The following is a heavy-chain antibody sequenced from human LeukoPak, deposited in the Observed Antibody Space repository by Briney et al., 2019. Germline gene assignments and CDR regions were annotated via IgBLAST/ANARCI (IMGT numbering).Heavy chain of an antibody. CDR2: ISYDGSTK. CDR1: GFTFSTYA. Sequence: GGSLRLSCAASGFTFSTYAIHWVRQAPGKGPEWLADISYDGSTKYYADSVKGRFTISRDNSKNTMYLQMDSLRPEDTAVFYCAKAYCTGGSCYGRYYYGMDVWGQGTTVTVSS. CDR3: AKAYCTGGSCYGRYYYGMDV. D-gene: IGHD2-15*01. J-gene: IGHJ6*02. V-gene: IGHV3-30*18.